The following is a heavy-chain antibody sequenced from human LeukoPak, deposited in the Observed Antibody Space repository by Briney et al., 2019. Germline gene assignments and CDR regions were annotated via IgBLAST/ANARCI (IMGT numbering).Heavy chain of an antibody. CDR2: IRYDGSNK. D-gene: IGHD3-10*01. J-gene: IGHJ5*02. V-gene: IGHV3-30*02. Sequence: GGSLRLSCAASGFSFSSYGMHWVRQAPGKGLEWVAFIRYDGSNKYHADSVKGRFTISRDNSKNTLYLQINSLRDEDTAVYYCAKGGSGSYSSGWFDPWGQGTLVTVSS. CDR1: GFSFSSYG. CDR3: AKGGSGSYSSGWFDP.